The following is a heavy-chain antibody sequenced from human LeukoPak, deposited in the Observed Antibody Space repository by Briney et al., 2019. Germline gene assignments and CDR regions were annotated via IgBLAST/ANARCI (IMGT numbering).Heavy chain of an antibody. D-gene: IGHD6-13*01. V-gene: IGHV3-7*01. CDR2: INHDATEK. CDR1: GFTFSSYF. CDR3: ARVRSAAAGPLDY. Sequence: GGSLRLSCAASGFTFSSYFMNWVRQAPGRGLEWVANINHDATEKYYVDSVKGRFTISRDNAKKSLYLQMNRLRADDTAVYHCARVRSAAAGPLDYWGQGTLVTVSS. J-gene: IGHJ4*02.